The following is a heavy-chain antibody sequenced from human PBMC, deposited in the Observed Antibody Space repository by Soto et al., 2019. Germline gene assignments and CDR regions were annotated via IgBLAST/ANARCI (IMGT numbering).Heavy chain of an antibody. D-gene: IGHD5-12*01. CDR1: GYIFTSYW. CDR2: IYPGDSDT. CDR3: ASTDIVATSGMDV. Sequence: PVESLKISCKGSGYIFTSYWICCFLQMPVKVLEWMGIIYPGDSDTRYSPSFQGQVTISADKSISTAYLQWSSLKASDTAMYYCASTDIVATSGMDVWGQGTTVTVSS. J-gene: IGHJ6*02. V-gene: IGHV5-51*01.